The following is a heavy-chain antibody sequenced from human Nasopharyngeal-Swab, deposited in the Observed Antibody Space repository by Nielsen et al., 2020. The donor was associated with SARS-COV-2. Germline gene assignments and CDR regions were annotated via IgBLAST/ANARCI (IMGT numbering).Heavy chain of an antibody. CDR3: ARVWRDYYGLDV. Sequence: ASVKVSCKASGYSFTGYYLHWVRQAPAQGLEGMGWINPDTGATNYAEKFQGRVTMTSDMALSTAYMEMSRLRSDDTAVYYCARVWRDYYGLDVWGQGTTVTVSS. J-gene: IGHJ6*02. CDR1: GYSFTGYY. CDR2: INPDTGAT. V-gene: IGHV1-2*02. D-gene: IGHD2-21*01.